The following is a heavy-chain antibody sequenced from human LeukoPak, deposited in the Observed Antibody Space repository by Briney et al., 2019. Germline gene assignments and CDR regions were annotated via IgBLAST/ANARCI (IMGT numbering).Heavy chain of an antibody. Sequence: ASVKGSCKASGDTFSSYVISWVRQAPGQGLEWMGGINPVFGTAHYAQKFQDRVTITADESTSTAYMELSSLRSEDTAVYYCAKTFSTAYDTYFYYYGLDVWGQGTPVTVSS. CDR1: GDTFSSYV. CDR3: AKTFSTAYDTYFYYYGLDV. CDR2: INPVFGTA. D-gene: IGHD3/OR15-3a*01. V-gene: IGHV1-69*13. J-gene: IGHJ6*02.